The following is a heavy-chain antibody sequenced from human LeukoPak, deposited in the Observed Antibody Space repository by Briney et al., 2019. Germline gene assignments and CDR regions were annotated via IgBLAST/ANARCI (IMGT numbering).Heavy chain of an antibody. CDR1: GGSISSYY. D-gene: IGHD3-22*01. CDR3: ARLRLFQPTYYYYYGMDV. Sequence: SETLSLTCTVSGGSISSYYWSWIRQPPGKGLEWIGEINHSGSTNYNPSLKSRVTISVDTSKNQFSLKLSSVTAADTAVYYCARLRLFQPTYYYYYGMDVWGQGTTVTVSS. J-gene: IGHJ6*02. V-gene: IGHV4-34*01. CDR2: INHSGST.